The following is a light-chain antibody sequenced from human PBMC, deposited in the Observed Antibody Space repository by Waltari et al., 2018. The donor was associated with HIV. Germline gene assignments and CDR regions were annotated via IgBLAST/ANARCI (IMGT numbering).Light chain of an antibody. CDR1: QNVGGA. Sequence: EIVMTQSPATLSVSPGGGATLSCRASQNVGGALAWYQLKPGHAPRLLIYGASTRATGIPARFGASGSGTEFTLTISGLQSEDFALYYCQQHSAWPLTFGGGTNVEI. CDR2: GAS. V-gene: IGKV3-15*01. J-gene: IGKJ4*01. CDR3: QQHSAWPLT.